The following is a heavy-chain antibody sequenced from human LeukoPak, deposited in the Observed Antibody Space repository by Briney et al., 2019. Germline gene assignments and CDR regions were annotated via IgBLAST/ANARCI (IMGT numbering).Heavy chain of an antibody. V-gene: IGHV4-34*01. CDR2: INHSGST. D-gene: IGHD6-13*01. Sequence: PSETLSLTCAVYGGSFSGYYWSWIRQPPGKGLEWIGEINHSGSTNYNPSLKSRVTISVDTSKNQFSLKLSSVTAADTAVCYCARVKGRMRIAAAGNNWFDPWGQGTLVTVSS. CDR1: GGSFSGYY. CDR3: ARVKGRMRIAAAGNNWFDP. J-gene: IGHJ5*02.